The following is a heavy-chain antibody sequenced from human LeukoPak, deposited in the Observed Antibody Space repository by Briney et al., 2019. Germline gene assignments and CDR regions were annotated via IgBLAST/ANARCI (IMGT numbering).Heavy chain of an antibody. CDR3: AKVDGSSWYGGAFDI. J-gene: IGHJ3*02. CDR2: ISGSGGST. D-gene: IGHD6-13*01. V-gene: IGHV3-23*01. Sequence: PGGSLRLSCAASGFTFDDYAMSWVRQAPGKGLEWVSAISGSGGSTYYADSVKGRFTISRDNSKNTLYLQMNSLRAEDTAVYYCAKVDGSSWYGGAFDIWGQGTMVTVSS. CDR1: GFTFDDYA.